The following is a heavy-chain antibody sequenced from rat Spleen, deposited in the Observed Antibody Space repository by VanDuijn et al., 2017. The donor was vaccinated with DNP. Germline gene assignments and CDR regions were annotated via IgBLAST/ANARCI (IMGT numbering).Heavy chain of an antibody. V-gene: IGHV5-46*01. J-gene: IGHJ2*01. Sequence: EVQLVESGGGLLQPGGSMKLSCAASGFTFSGFPMAWVRQAPTKGLEWVATITTSGGTTYYRDSVKGRFTISRENAKSTLYLQMNSLRSEDTATYYCATGVYGGYEDWFAYWGQGVMVTVSS. CDR1: GFTFSGFP. CDR3: ATGVYGGYEDWFAY. D-gene: IGHD1-11*01. CDR2: ITTSGGTT.